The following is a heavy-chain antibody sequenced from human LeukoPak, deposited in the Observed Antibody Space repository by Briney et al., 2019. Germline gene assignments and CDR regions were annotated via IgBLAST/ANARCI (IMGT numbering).Heavy chain of an antibody. CDR2: INPNSGDT. V-gene: IGHV1-2*02. CDR1: GYTFTDYY. J-gene: IGHJ3*02. CDR3: ARRVAAPGHDAFDI. Sequence: ASVKVSCKASGYTFTDYYLHWARQAPGQGLEWMGWINPNSGDTHFAQTFQDRVTMSRDTSISSADMELGRLRSDDTALYYCARRVAAPGHDAFDIWGQGTMVTVSS. D-gene: IGHD6-13*01.